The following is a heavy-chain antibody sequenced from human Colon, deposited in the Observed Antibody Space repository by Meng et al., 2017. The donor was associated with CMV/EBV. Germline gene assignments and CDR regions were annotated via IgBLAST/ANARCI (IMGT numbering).Heavy chain of an antibody. CDR2: INPNGGGT. Sequence: YIFTDFYLHWVRQVPGQGLEWMGWINPNGGGTDYAETFRGRVTLTRDTSINTAYLEVRRLTSDDTAVYYCARIKCGTTSCSQGFDPWGQGTLVTVSS. CDR1: YIFTDFY. J-gene: IGHJ5*02. D-gene: IGHD2-2*01. CDR3: ARIKCGTTSCSQGFDP. V-gene: IGHV1-2*02.